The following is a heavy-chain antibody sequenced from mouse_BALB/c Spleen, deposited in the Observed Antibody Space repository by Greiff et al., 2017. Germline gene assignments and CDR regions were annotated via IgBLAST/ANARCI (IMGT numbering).Heavy chain of an antibody. J-gene: IGHJ3*01. Sequence: VQLQQSGAELVRSGASVKLSCTASGFNITDYYMHWVKQRPEQGLEWIGWIDPENGDTEYAPKFQGKATMTADTSSNTAYLQLSSLTSEDTAVYYCNYYERFDYWGQGRRDTVSA. CDR1: GFNITDYY. CDR3: NYYERFDY. V-gene: IGHV14-4*02. CDR2: IDPENGDT. D-gene: IGHD2-4*01.